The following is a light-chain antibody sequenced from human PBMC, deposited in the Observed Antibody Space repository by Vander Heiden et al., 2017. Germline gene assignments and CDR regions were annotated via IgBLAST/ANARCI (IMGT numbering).Light chain of an antibody. J-gene: IGLJ2*01. Sequence: SSVLPQPPSSSVPPGQIASTTCGGNNIVSNSVHLYQQRPRPAPAVVVDDDRGRPGGIPGRFSGSNGGNAATLIIRREEAGDEADYYCQVWDGSSDGFGGGTKLTVL. CDR2: DDR. CDR3: QVWDGSSDG. V-gene: IGLV3-21*02. CDR1: NIVSNS.